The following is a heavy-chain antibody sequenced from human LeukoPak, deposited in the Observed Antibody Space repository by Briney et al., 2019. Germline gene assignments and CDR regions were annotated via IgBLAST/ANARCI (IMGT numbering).Heavy chain of an antibody. CDR1: GGSISSSSYY. J-gene: IGHJ5*02. CDR2: IYYSGST. CDR3: SRLGAPNWFDP. V-gene: IGHV4-39*01. Sequence: SETLSLTCTVSGGSISSSSYYWGWIRQPPGKGLEWIGSIYYSGSTYYNPSLKSRVTISVDTSKNQFSLKLSSVTAADTAVDYWSRLGAPNWFDPWDQGTLVTVCS.